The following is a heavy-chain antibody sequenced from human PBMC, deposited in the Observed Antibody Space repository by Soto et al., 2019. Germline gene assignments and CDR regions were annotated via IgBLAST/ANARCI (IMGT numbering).Heavy chain of an antibody. D-gene: IGHD6-25*01. CDR3: ASGIAAASPTFDN. Sequence: GGSLRLSCAASGFTFSSYSMNWVRHAPGKGLEWVSYISSSSSTIYYADSVKGRFTISRDNAKNSLYLQMNSLRAEDTAVYYCASGIAAASPTFDNVGQGTLVTVSS. CDR2: ISSSSSTI. J-gene: IGHJ4*02. CDR1: GFTFSSYS. V-gene: IGHV3-48*01.